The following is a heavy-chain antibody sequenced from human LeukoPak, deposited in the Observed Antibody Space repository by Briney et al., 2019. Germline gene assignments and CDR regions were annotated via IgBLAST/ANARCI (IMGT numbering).Heavy chain of an antibody. J-gene: IGHJ4*02. CDR3: AKLGYSSSSHY. CDR2: ISWNSGSI. V-gene: IGHV3-9*01. Sequence: GGSLRLSCAASGFTFDDYAMHWVRQAPGKGLEWVSGISWNSGSIGYADSVKGRFTISRDNAKNSLYPQMNSLRAEDTALYYCAKLGYSSSSHYWGQGTLVTVSS. CDR1: GFTFDDYA. D-gene: IGHD6-6*01.